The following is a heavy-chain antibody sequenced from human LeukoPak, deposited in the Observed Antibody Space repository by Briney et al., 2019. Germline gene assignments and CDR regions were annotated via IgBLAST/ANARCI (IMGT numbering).Heavy chain of an antibody. J-gene: IGHJ5*02. CDR2: ISAYNGNT. V-gene: IGHV1-18*01. CDR1: GYTFTSYG. Sequence: GASVKVSCKASGYTFTSYGISWVRQAPGQGLEWMGWISAYNGNTNYAQKLQGRVTMTRNTSISTAYMELSSLRSDDTAVYYCARGKVGATINWLDPWGQGTLVTVSS. D-gene: IGHD1-26*01. CDR3: ARGKVGATINWLDP.